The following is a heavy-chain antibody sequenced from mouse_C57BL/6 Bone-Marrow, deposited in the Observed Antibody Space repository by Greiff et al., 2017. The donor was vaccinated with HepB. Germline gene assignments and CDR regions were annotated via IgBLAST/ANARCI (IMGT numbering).Heavy chain of an antibody. Sequence: QLQQPGAELVKPGASVKLSCKASGYTFTSYWMHWVKQRPGQGLEWIGMIHPNSGSTNYNEKFKSKATLTVDKSSSTAYMQLSSLTSEDSAVYYCARPYYGSSQGFAYWGQGTLVTVSA. J-gene: IGHJ3*01. CDR2: IHPNSGST. V-gene: IGHV1-64*01. D-gene: IGHD1-1*01. CDR3: ARPYYGSSQGFAY. CDR1: GYTFTSYW.